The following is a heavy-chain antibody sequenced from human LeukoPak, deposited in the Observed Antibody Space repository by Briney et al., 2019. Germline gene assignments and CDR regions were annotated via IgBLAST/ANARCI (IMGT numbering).Heavy chain of an antibody. CDR2: ISSGTSYI. CDR3: ARWSGD. CDR1: GFTFNTYT. D-gene: IGHD3-3*01. J-gene: IGHJ4*02. Sequence: NTGGSLRLSCAASGFTFNTYTMNWVRQAPGKGLEGVSSISSGTSYIYYADSVKGRFTISRDNAKNSLYLQMNSLRAEDTAVYYCARWSGDWGQGTLVTVSS. V-gene: IGHV3-21*01.